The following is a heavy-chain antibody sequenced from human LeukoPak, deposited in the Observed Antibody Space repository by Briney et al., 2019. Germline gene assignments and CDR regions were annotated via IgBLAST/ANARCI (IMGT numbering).Heavy chain of an antibody. J-gene: IGHJ5*02. CDR1: GYSISNDYY. Sequence: SETLSLTCSVSGYSISNDYYWGWIRQPPGKGLEWIGSIYHSGSTYYKPSLKSRVTISVDTPKNQFSLKLSPVTAADTAVYYCARVPYSSSWYWFDPWGQGTLVTVSS. CDR2: IYHSGST. D-gene: IGHD6-13*01. CDR3: ARVPYSSSWYWFDP. V-gene: IGHV4-38-2*02.